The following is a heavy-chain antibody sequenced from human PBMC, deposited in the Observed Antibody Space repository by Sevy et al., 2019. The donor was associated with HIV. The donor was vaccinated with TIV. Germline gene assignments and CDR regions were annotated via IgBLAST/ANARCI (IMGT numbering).Heavy chain of an antibody. Sequence: SETLSLTCTVSGGSISSGDYYWSWIRQPPGKGLEWIGYIYYSGSTYYNPSLKSRVTISVDTSKNQFSLKLSSVTAADTAVYYCARDYYDSSGYYPFDYWGQGTLVTVSS. CDR3: ARDYYDSSGYYPFDY. D-gene: IGHD3-22*01. CDR2: IYYSGST. J-gene: IGHJ4*02. CDR1: GGSISSGDYY. V-gene: IGHV4-30-4*01.